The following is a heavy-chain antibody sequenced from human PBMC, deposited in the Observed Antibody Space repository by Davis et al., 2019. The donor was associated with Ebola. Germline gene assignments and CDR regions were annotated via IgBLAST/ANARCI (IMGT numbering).Heavy chain of an antibody. J-gene: IGHJ4*02. CDR1: GYSFTSYW. CDR3: ARPHSNYETYFDY. Sequence: GESLKISCKGSGYSFTSYWIAWVRQMPGKGLEWMGIIYAGDSDTRYSPSFQGQVTISADKSISTAYLQWSSLKASDTAMYYCARPHSNYETYFDYWGQGTLVTISS. V-gene: IGHV5-51*01. CDR2: IYAGDSDT. D-gene: IGHD4-11*01.